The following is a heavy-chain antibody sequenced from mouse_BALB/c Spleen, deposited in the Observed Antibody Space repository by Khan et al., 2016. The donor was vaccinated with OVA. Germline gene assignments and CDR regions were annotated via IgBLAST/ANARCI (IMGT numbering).Heavy chain of an antibody. Sequence: QVQLQQPGAELVRPGSSVKISCKASGYAFSSYWMNWVKQRPGQGLEWIGQIYPGDGDTNDNGKFEGKATLTADKSSSTAYMQLSSLTSEDSAVYCCARAYGYWFFDVWGAGTTVTVSS. D-gene: IGHD1-1*01. V-gene: IGHV1-80*01. CDR3: ARAYGYWFFDV. CDR2: IYPGDGDT. J-gene: IGHJ1*01. CDR1: GYAFSSYW.